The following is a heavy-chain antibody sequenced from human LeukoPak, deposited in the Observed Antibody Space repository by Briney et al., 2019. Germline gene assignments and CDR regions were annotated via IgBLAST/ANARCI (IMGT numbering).Heavy chain of an antibody. CDR1: GDSVSSNTAA. CDR3: AREIDTPFRRGIDS. J-gene: IGHJ4*02. D-gene: IGHD3-10*01. Sequence: SQTLSLTCAISGDSVSSNTAAWTWIRQSPSRCLEWLGRTYYRPKIYSEYAVSLRSRIAIYPDTSKNQFSLHLTSVTPEDTAVYYCAREIDTPFRRGIDSWGQGTLVTVSS. CDR2: TYYRPKIYS. V-gene: IGHV6-1*01.